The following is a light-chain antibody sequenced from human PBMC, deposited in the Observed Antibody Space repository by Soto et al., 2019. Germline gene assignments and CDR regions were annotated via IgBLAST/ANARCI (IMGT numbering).Light chain of an antibody. CDR2: EVS. Sequence: QSVLTQPASVSGSPGQSITIPCTGTSSDIGGYNYVSWYQQHPGKAPKLLIYEVSNRPAGVSNRFSGSKSGNTASLTVSGLQAEDEADYYCNSYTSRSTQVFGGGTQLTVL. CDR3: NSYTSRSTQV. V-gene: IGLV2-14*01. CDR1: SSDIGGYNY. J-gene: IGLJ3*02.